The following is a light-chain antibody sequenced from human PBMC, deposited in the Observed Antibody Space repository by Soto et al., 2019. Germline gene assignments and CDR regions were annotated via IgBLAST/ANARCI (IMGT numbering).Light chain of an antibody. J-gene: IGKJ1*01. CDR3: LQYVSSPWT. Sequence: EIVLTQSAATLSLPLGERATLSCRASQTVGGRYLAWFQQKPGQTPRLLIYGASTRAAGVPDRFSGSGSGTDLSLTINRLEPEDFAVYYCLQYVSSPWTFGQGIKV. CDR2: GAS. V-gene: IGKV3-20*01. CDR1: QTVGGRY.